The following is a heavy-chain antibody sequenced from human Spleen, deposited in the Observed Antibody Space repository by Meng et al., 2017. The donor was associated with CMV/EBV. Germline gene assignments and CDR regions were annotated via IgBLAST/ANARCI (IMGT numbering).Heavy chain of an antibody. V-gene: IGHV2-5*02. Sequence: QITLKESGPTLVKPTQTLTLTCTFSGFSLSTSVVGVGWIRQPPGKALEWLALIYWDDDKRYSPSLKSRLTITKDTSKNQVVLTMTNMDPVDTATYYCAHSPGEIVREWLFDPWGQGTLVTVSS. CDR2: IYWDDDK. CDR3: AHSPGEIVREWLFDP. J-gene: IGHJ5*02. CDR1: GFSLSTSVVG. D-gene: IGHD2-8*01.